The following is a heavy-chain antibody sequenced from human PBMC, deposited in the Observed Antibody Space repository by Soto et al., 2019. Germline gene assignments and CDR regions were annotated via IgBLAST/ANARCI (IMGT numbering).Heavy chain of an antibody. J-gene: IGHJ6*02. Sequence: GGSLRLSCAASGFTFSSYAMHWVRQAPGKGLEWVAVISYDGSNKYYADSVKGRFTISRDNSKNTLYLQMNSLRAEDTAVYYCARDGLRFLEWLLYYYYYGMDDWYPGATVTVSS. CDR3: ARDGLRFLEWLLYYYYYGMDD. CDR2: ISYDGSNK. D-gene: IGHD3-3*01. CDR1: GFTFSSYA. V-gene: IGHV3-30-3*01.